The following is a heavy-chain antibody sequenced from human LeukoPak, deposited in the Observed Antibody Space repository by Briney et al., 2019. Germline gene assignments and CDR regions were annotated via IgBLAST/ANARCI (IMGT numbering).Heavy chain of an antibody. V-gene: IGHV4-59*01. CDR1: GGSISSYY. Sequence: SETLSLTCTVSGGSISSYYWSWIRQPPGNGLEWIGYIYYSGSTNYNPSLKSRVTISVDTSKNQFSLKLSSATAADTAVYYCARAMITFGGVIVFDYWGQGTLVTVSS. D-gene: IGHD3-16*02. CDR2: IYYSGST. CDR3: ARAMITFGGVIVFDY. J-gene: IGHJ4*02.